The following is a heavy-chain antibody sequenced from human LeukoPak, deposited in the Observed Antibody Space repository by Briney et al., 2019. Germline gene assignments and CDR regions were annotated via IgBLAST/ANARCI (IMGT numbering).Heavy chain of an antibody. D-gene: IGHD2-15*01. Sequence: GASVKVSCKASGYTFTSYYMHWVRQAPGQGLEWMGIINPSGGSTSYAQKSQGRVTMTRDTSTSTVYMELSSLRSEDTAVYYCAREHCSGGSCYRSPYYYMDVWGKGTTVTISS. CDR3: AREHCSGGSCYRSPYYYMDV. V-gene: IGHV1-46*01. CDR2: INPSGGST. CDR1: GYTFTSYY. J-gene: IGHJ6*03.